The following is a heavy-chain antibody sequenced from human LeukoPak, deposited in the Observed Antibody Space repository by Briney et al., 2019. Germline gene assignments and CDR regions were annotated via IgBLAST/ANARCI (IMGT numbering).Heavy chain of an antibody. D-gene: IGHD2-15*01. CDR3: ARDLVVGDAFDI. CDR1: GFTFSSYW. Sequence: GGSLRLSCAASGFTFSSYWMSWVRQAPGKGLEWVANIKQDGSEKYYVDSVEGRFTISRDNAKNSLYLQMHSLRAEDTAVYYCARDLVVGDAFDIWGQGTMVTVSS. J-gene: IGHJ3*02. CDR2: IKQDGSEK. V-gene: IGHV3-7*01.